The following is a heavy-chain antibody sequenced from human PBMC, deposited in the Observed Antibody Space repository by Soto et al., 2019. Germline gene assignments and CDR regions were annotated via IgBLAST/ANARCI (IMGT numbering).Heavy chain of an antibody. V-gene: IGHV3-48*02. D-gene: IGHD2-8*01. CDR3: ARHSEYCSNGVCFGYFDY. Sequence: EVQLVESGGDLVQPGGSLRLSCAASGFSFSSSNMNWVRQAPGRGLEWVSYIGTGTTSTYSADSVKGRFTISRDNARNSLYLQLNSLTEEDTALYYCARHSEYCSNGVCFGYFDYWGQGTLVTVSS. CDR1: GFSFSSSN. CDR2: IGTGTTST. J-gene: IGHJ4*02.